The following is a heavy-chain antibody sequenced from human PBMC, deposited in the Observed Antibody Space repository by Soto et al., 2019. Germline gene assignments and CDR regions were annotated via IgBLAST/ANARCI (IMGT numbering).Heavy chain of an antibody. CDR3: ARTDRVSCSGGSCYYYYYGMDV. J-gene: IGHJ6*02. CDR2: IYPGDSDT. V-gene: IGHV5-51*01. D-gene: IGHD2-15*01. CDR1: GYSFTSYW. Sequence: GESLKISCKGSGYSFTSYWIGGVRQMPGKGLEWMGIIYPGDSDTRYSPSFQGQVTISADKSISTAYLQWSSLKASDTAMYYCARTDRVSCSGGSCYYYYYGMDVWGQGTTVTVSS.